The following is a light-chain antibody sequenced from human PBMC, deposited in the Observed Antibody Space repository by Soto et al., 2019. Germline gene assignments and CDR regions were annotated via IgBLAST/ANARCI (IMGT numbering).Light chain of an antibody. CDR2: SAS. Sequence: EIVLTQSPGTLSLSPGEGATLSCRASQIIASNLLAWYQERPGQPPRRLIYSASSRAPGIPDRFTGSGSGTDFTLTISRVEPEDFGVFYCLQYGASPYTFGPGTKLEIK. CDR3: LQYGASPYT. V-gene: IGKV3-20*01. J-gene: IGKJ2*01. CDR1: QIIASNL.